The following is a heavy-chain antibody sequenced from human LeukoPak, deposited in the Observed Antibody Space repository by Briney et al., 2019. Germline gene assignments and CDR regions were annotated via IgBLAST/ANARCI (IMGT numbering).Heavy chain of an antibody. D-gene: IGHD3-22*01. J-gene: IGHJ4*02. Sequence: GGSLRLSCAASGFTFSSYSMNWVRQAPGKGLEWVSSISSSSSYIYYADSVEGRFTISRDNAKNSLYLQMNSLRAEDTAVYYCARAFYYDSSGYSPDYWGQGTLVTVSS. CDR2: ISSSSSYI. V-gene: IGHV3-21*01. CDR3: ARAFYYDSSGYSPDY. CDR1: GFTFSSYS.